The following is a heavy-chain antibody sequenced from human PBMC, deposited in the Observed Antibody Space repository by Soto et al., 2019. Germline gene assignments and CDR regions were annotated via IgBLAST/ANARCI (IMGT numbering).Heavy chain of an antibody. CDR3: AGRCDSTTCLGHFDY. CDR2: ILPIFATA. J-gene: IGHJ4*02. V-gene: IGHV1-69*06. CDR1: GDTFNNYV. Sequence: QVQLVQSGAEVKKPGSSVKVSCKASGDTFNNYVVNWVRQAPGQGLEWLGGILPIFATANYAQKFQGRVTMTADKSTSTAYMELTSLRSEDTAVYYCAGRCDSTTCLGHFDYWGQGTLVTVAS. D-gene: IGHD2-2*01.